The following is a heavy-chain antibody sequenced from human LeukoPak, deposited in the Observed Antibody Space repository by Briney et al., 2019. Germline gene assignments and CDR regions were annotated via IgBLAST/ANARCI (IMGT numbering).Heavy chain of an antibody. CDR1: GFTFSSYS. V-gene: IGHV3-48*04. CDR2: ISSSGSTI. Sequence: PGGSLRLSCAASGFTFSSYSMNWVRQAPGKGLEWVSYISSSGSTIYYADSVKGRFTISRDNAKNSLYLQMNSLRAEDTAVYYCASIYSRDYFDYWGQGTLVTVSS. CDR3: ASIYSRDYFDY. D-gene: IGHD2-15*01. J-gene: IGHJ4*02.